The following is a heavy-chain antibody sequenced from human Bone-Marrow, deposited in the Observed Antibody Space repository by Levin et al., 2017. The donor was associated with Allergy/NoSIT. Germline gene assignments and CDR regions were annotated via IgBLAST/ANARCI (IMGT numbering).Heavy chain of an antibody. Sequence: GESLKISCKASGYTFTGYYMHWVRQAPGQGLEWMGWINPNSGGTNYAQKFQGRVTMTRDTSISTAYMELSRLRSDDTAVYYCARARIAVAGPNWFDPWGQGTLVTVSS. J-gene: IGHJ5*02. CDR3: ARARIAVAGPNWFDP. CDR2: INPNSGGT. V-gene: IGHV1-2*02. CDR1: GYTFTGYY. D-gene: IGHD6-19*01.